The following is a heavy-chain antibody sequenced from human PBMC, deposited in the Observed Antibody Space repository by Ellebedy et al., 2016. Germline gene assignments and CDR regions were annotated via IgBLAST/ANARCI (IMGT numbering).Heavy chain of an antibody. J-gene: IGHJ4*02. CDR3: AHSLFSSGCIHY. V-gene: IGHV2-5*02. Sequence: SGPTLVKPPQTVTLTCTFSGFSLSTSGVGVGWIRQPPGKALQWLALIYWDDDKRYSPSLESRLTITKDTSKNQVVLTVTNMDPVDTATYYCAHSLFSSGCIHYWGQGTLVTVSS. CDR1: GFSLSTSGVG. CDR2: IYWDDDK. D-gene: IGHD6-19*01.